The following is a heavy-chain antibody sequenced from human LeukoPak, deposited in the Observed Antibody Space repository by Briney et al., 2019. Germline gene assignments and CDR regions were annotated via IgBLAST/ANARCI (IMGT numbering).Heavy chain of an antibody. CDR3: ARLRYSSSSVPTFFFEN. D-gene: IGHD6-6*01. CDR1: GRSIISSSYH. Sequence: SETLSLTCSVSGRSIISSSYHWAWIRQSPGKVLEWNGTIYDTGTTFYNASLKSRVTIPGDTSKNQVSLQVRSVTTADTAVYFCARLRYSSSSVPTFFFENWGQGTLVTVAS. J-gene: IGHJ4*02. CDR2: IYDTGTT. V-gene: IGHV4-39*01.